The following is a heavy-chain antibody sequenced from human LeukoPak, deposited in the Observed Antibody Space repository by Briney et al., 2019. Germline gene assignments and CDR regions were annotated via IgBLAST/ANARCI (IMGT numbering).Heavy chain of an antibody. V-gene: IGHV3-23*01. D-gene: IGHD5-18*01. CDR1: GFTFSSYA. J-gene: IGHJ4*02. CDR3: AKSLLGYSYGKLDY. Sequence: GGSLRLSCAASGFTFSSYAMNWVRQAPGKGLEWVSAIRGSDGSTYYADSVKGRFTISRDNSKNTLYLQMNSLRAEDTAAYYCAKSLLGYSYGKLDYWGQGTLVTVSS. CDR2: IRGSDGST.